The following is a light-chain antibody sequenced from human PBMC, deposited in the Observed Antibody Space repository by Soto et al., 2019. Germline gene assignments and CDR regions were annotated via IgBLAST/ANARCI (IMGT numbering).Light chain of an antibody. CDR2: DVS. V-gene: IGKV1-5*01. Sequence: DLQMTQSPSTLSAFVGDRVTITCRATQDINNWLAWYQQKPGKAPRLLIYDVSILQTGVPSRFSGRGSGTEATLVITSLQPDDVATYYCQQYFHYPVTFGRGTKVYIK. CDR1: QDINNW. CDR3: QQYFHYPVT. J-gene: IGKJ2*01.